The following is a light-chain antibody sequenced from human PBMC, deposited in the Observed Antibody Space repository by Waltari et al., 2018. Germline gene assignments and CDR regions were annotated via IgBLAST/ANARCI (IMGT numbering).Light chain of an antibody. CDR2: GAS. V-gene: IGKV3-15*01. J-gene: IGKJ2*01. CDR1: RSVGGH. CDR3: QQYSNWPFT. Sequence: EIVMTQSPGTLSVSPGERVTLSCRASRSVGGHSAWYQQKRGQAPRLLIYGASARATGVPARFSGSGSETEFTLTINSLQSEDFAVYYCQQYSNWPFTFGQGTKLEIK.